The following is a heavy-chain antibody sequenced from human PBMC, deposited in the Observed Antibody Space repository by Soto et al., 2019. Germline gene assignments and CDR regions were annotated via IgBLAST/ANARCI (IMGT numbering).Heavy chain of an antibody. CDR3: AKRGRQWLVTSDLNY. J-gene: IGHJ4*02. CDR1: GFTFSDYA. CDR2: VSHDGKNT. D-gene: IGHD6-19*01. Sequence: VQLVESGGGVVQPGRSLRLSCAASGFTFSDYAMHWVRQAPGKGLEWVAVVSHDGKNTHYADSVKGRFTISRDSSKNTVSLELTSLRAEDTAVYYCAKRGRQWLVTSDLNYWGQGALVTVSS. V-gene: IGHV3-30*18.